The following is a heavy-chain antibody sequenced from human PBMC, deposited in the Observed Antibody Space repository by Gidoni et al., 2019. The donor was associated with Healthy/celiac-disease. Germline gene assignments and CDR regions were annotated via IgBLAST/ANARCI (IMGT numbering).Heavy chain of an antibody. CDR2: IYYSGST. D-gene: IGHD2-15*01. CDR1: GGSISSYY. CDR3: ARTIVVVVAATPVAWFDP. Sequence: QVQLQESGPGLVKPSETLSLTCPVSGGSISSYYWRWIRQPPGKGLEWIGYIYYSGSTNYNPSLKSRVTISVDTSKNQFSLKLSSVTAADTAVYYCARTIVVVVAATPVAWFDPWGQGTLVTVSS. V-gene: IGHV4-59*01. J-gene: IGHJ5*02.